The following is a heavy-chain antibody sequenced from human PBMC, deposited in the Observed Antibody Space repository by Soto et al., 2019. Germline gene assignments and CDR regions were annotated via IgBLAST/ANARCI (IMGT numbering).Heavy chain of an antibody. V-gene: IGHV4-4*02. CDR1: GGSISSSNW. CDR2: IYHSGST. J-gene: IGHJ4*02. Sequence: PSETLSLTCAVSGGSISSSNWWSWVRQPPGKGLEWIGEIYHSGSTNYNPSLKSRVTISVDKSKNQFSLKLSSVTAADTAVYYCASTFSYYYDSSGYLVPGYWGQGTLVTVSS. D-gene: IGHD3-22*01. CDR3: ASTFSYYYDSSGYLVPGY.